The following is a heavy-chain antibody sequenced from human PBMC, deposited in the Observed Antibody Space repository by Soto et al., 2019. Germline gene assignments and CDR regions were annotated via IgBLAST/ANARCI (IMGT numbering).Heavy chain of an antibody. CDR3: ARAGGGGAVAAPLDY. Sequence: QVQLVQSGAEVKKPGASVKVSCKASGYTFTSYGISWVRQAPGQGLEWMGWISAYNGNTNYAQKLQGRVTMTTDTSTSKAYMERRSLRSDDTAVYYCARAGGGGAVAAPLDYWGQGTLVTVSS. D-gene: IGHD6-19*01. J-gene: IGHJ4*02. CDR2: ISAYNGNT. CDR1: GYTFTSYG. V-gene: IGHV1-18*01.